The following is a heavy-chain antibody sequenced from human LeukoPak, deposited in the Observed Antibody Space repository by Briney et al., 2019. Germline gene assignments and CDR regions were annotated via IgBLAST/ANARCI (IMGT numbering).Heavy chain of an antibody. CDR3: ARDEVRGVELDY. V-gene: IGHV1-2*02. Sequence: ASVKVSCKASGYTFTSYYIHWVRQAPGQGLEWMGWINPNSGGTNYAQKFLGRVTMTRDTSISTAYMELNRLRSDDTAVYYCARDEVRGVELDYWGQGTLVTVSS. J-gene: IGHJ4*02. CDR2: INPNSGGT. CDR1: GYTFTSYY. D-gene: IGHD3-10*01.